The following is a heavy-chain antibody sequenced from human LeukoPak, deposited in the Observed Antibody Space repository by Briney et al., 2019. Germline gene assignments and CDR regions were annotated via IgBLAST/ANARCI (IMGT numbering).Heavy chain of an antibody. D-gene: IGHD4-11*01. CDR2: ISPASSTL. Sequence: GGSLRLSCVTSGYTFSDDSMNWVRQAPGSGLEWIAYISPASSTLKYADSVKGRFTISRDNAMESLYLQMKSLRAEDTAVYYCARDPYYSNHLDFLGQGTLVTVSS. CDR3: ARDPYYSNHLDF. CDR1: GYTFSDDS. J-gene: IGHJ4*02. V-gene: IGHV3-48*01.